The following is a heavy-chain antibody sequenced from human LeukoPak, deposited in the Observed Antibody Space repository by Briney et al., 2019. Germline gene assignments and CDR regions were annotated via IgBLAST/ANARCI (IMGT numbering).Heavy chain of an antibody. CDR1: GGSISSYY. CDR2: IYYSGST. V-gene: IGHV4-59*01. CDR3: ARVQGYSSSWYSGNWFDP. D-gene: IGHD6-13*01. J-gene: IGHJ5*02. Sequence: SETLSLTCTVSGGSISSYYWSWIRQPPGKGLEWIRYIYYSGSTNYNPSLKSRVTISVDTSKNQFSLKLSSVTAPDTAVYYCARVQGYSSSWYSGNWFDPWGQGTLVTVSS.